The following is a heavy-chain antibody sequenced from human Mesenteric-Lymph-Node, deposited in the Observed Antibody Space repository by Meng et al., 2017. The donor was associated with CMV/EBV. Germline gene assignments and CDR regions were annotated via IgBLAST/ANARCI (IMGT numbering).Heavy chain of an antibody. J-gene: IGHJ6*02. D-gene: IGHD3-3*01. CDR1: GFTFSSYA. V-gene: IGHV3-23*03. CDR3: AKDLPRAVLRFLEWPADYYGMDV. Sequence: GESLKISCAASGFTFSSYAMSWVRQAPGKGLEWVSVIYSGGSSTYYADSVKGRFTISRDNSKNTLYLQMNSLRAEDTAVYYCAKDLPRAVLRFLEWPADYYGMDVWGQGTTVTVSS. CDR2: IYSGGSST.